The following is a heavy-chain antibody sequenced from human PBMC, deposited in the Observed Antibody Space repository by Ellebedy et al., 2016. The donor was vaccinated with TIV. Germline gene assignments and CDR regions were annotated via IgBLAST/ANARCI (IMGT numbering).Heavy chain of an antibody. D-gene: IGHD4-11*01. J-gene: IGHJ5*02. V-gene: IGHV3-64*04. Sequence: GESLKISXAASGFTFSSYGMHWVRQAPGKGLEFVSAISSNGGTTYYTDSVKGRFTISRDNSKNTLYLQMNSLRAEDTAIYYCAKDRLSNPTTVTTHWFDPWGQGTLVTVSS. CDR2: ISSNGGTT. CDR1: GFTFSSYG. CDR3: AKDRLSNPTTVTTHWFDP.